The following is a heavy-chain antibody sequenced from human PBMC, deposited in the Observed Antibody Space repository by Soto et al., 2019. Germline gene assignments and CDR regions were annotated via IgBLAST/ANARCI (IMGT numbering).Heavy chain of an antibody. CDR3: VRRVSGNYDY. V-gene: IGHV3-64*01. J-gene: IGHJ4*02. CDR2: ISSNGGTT. Sequence: EVQLPESGGGMVKPGGSLRLSCVASGFTFSSYDMHWVRQAPGKGLEYVSSISSNGGTTYYGNSVKDRFTISRDNSKNTLYLQMGSLRAEDMAVYYCVRRVSGNYDYWGQGTLVTVS. D-gene: IGHD1-7*01. CDR1: GFTFSSYD.